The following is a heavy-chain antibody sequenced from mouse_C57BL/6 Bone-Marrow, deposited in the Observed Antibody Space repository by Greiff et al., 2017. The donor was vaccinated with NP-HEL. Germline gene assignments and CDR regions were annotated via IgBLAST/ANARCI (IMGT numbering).Heavy chain of an antibody. D-gene: IGHD2-5*01. J-gene: IGHJ2*01. CDR1: GFTFTDYY. CDR2: IRNKANGYTT. Sequence: EVKLEESGGGLVQPGGSLSLSCAASGFTFTDYYMSWVRQPPGKALEWLGFIRNKANGYTTEYSASVKGRFTISRDNSQSILYLQMHALRAEDSATYYCARAYSNYYFDYWGQGTTLTVSS. CDR3: ARAYSNYYFDY. V-gene: IGHV7-3*01.